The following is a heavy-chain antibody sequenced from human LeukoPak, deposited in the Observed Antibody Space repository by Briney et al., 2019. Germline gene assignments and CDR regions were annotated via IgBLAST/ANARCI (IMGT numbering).Heavy chain of an antibody. CDR1: GYSISSGYY. J-gene: IGHJ4*02. D-gene: IGHD5/OR15-5a*01. Sequence: SETLSLTCAVSGYSISSGYYWGWIRPPPGKGLEWIGSIYHSGSTYYNPSLKSRVTISVDTSKNQFSLKLRSVTAADTAVYYCARRSTEGWYYLDYWSQGTLVTVSS. V-gene: IGHV4-38-2*01. CDR2: IYHSGST. CDR3: ARRSTEGWYYLDY.